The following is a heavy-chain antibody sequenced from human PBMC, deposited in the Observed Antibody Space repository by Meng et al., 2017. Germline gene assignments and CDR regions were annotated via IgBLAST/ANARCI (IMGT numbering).Heavy chain of an antibody. CDR1: GFTFSDYY. CDR2: ISSSGSTI. V-gene: IGHV3-11*01. J-gene: IGHJ4*02. CDR3: ARVLDRSGGADY. Sequence: QGRRGEFGGGLVQPGGSLRLSCAASGFTFSDYYMSWIRQAPGKGLEWVSYISSSGSTIYYADSVKGRFTISRDNAKNSLYLQMNSLRAEDTAVYYCARVLDRSGGADYWGQGTLVTVSS. D-gene: IGHD3-16*01.